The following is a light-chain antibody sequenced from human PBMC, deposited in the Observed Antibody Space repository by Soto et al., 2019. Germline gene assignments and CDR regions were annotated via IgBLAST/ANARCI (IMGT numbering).Light chain of an antibody. V-gene: IGLV2-14*01. CDR3: SSYTSSTTRL. CDR1: SSDVGGYHY. CDR2: EVT. Sequence: QSALTQPASVSGSPGQSITISCTGTSSDVGGYHYVSWYQQHPGKAPKLMIYEVTNRPSGVSNRFSGSKSGNTASLTISGLQAEDEADYYCSSYTSSTTRLFGGGTKVTVL. J-gene: IGLJ3*02.